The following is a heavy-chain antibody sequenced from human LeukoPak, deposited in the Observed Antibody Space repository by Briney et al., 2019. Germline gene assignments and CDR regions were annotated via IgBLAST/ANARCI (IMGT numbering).Heavy chain of an antibody. CDR3: AREDSSSPSFDP. J-gene: IGHJ5*02. Sequence: PGGSLRLSCAASGFTFSSYSMNWVRQAPGKGLEWVSSISSSSSYIYYADSVKGRFTISRDNAKNSLYLQMNSLRAEDTAVYYCAREDSSSPSFDPWGQGTLVTVSS. V-gene: IGHV3-21*01. CDR1: GFTFSSYS. CDR2: ISSSSSYI. D-gene: IGHD6-6*01.